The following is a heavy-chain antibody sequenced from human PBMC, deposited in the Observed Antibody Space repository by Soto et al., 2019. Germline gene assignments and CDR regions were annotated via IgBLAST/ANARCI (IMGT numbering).Heavy chain of an antibody. CDR2: IYPADSDT. Sequence: EVQLVQSGAEVKKPGESLQISCKGSGYSFTTNWIGRVRQMPGKGLEWMGIIYPADSDTRYSPSFQAQVTISADKSITTAYLQWSSLQASDTAMYYCARLYGRYFDSWGQGTLVTVSS. CDR3: ARLYGRYFDS. J-gene: IGHJ4*02. D-gene: IGHD1-26*01. CDR1: GYSFTTNW. V-gene: IGHV5-51*03.